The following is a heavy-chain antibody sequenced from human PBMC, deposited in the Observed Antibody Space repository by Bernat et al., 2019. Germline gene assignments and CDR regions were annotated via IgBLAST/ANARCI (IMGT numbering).Heavy chain of an antibody. CDR3: ARVGYCSSTSCYPLDY. D-gene: IGHD2-2*01. CDR2: ISSSSSYT. J-gene: IGHJ4*02. Sequence: QVQLVESGGGLVKPGGSLRLSCAASGFTFSDYYMSWIRQAPGKGLEWVSYISSSSSYTNYADSVKGRFTISRDNAKNSLYLQMNSLRAEDTAVYYCARVGYCSSTSCYPLDYWGQGTLVTVSS. V-gene: IGHV3-11*06. CDR1: GFTFSDYY.